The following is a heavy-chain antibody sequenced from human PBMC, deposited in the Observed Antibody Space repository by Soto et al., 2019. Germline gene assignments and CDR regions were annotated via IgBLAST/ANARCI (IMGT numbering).Heavy chain of an antibody. Sequence: QVQLVQSGAEVKKPGSSVKVSCKASGGTFGSYAISWVRQAPGQGLEWMGGIIPIPGTANYAQKFQGRVTIAADESTSTAYMELSSLRPEETAVYYCARSQGSSTSLESYYYYYYGMDVWGQGTTVTVSS. V-gene: IGHV1-69*01. CDR2: IIPIPGTA. CDR1: GGTFGSYA. CDR3: ARSQGSSTSLESYYYYYYGMDV. D-gene: IGHD2-2*01. J-gene: IGHJ6*02.